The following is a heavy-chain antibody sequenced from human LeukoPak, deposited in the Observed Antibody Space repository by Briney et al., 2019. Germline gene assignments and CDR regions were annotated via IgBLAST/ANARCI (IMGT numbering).Heavy chain of an antibody. Sequence: GGSLRLSCAASGFTFSSYAMHWVRQAPGKGLEWVAVISYDGSNKYYADSVKGRFTISRDNSKNTLYLQMNSLRAEDTAVYYCTTIGVGYWGQGTLVTVSS. CDR2: ISYDGSNK. D-gene: IGHD1-14*01. CDR3: TTIGVGY. J-gene: IGHJ4*02. CDR1: GFTFSSYA. V-gene: IGHV3-30-3*01.